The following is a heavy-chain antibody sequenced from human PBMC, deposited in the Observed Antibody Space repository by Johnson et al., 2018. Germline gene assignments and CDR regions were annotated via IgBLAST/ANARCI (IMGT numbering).Heavy chain of an antibody. J-gene: IGHJ6*03. V-gene: IGHV3-21*01. CDR2: ISSSSSYI. CDR3: ARDLITITGATSLTYYYYYMDV. Sequence: VQLVESGGGVVQPGRSLRLSCAASGFTFSSYSMNWVRQAPGKGLEWVSSISSSSSYIYYADSVRGRFTISRDNAKNSLYLQMNSLRAEDTAGYYCARDLITITGATSLTYYYYYMDVWGKGTTVTVSS. CDR1: GFTFSSYS. D-gene: IGHD1-20*01.